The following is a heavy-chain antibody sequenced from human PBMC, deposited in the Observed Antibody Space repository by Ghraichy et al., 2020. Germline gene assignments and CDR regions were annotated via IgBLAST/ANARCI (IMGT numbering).Heavy chain of an antibody. CDR3: ARSPPNDFWSGYYTWYYGMDV. J-gene: IGHJ6*02. D-gene: IGHD3-3*01. CDR1: GYTFTSYG. CDR2: ISAYNGNT. Sequence: ASVKVSCKASGYTFTSYGISWVRQAPGQGLEWMGWISAYNGNTNYAQKLQGRVTMTTDTSTSTAYMELRSLRSDDTAVYYCARSPPNDFWSGYYTWYYGMDVWGQGTTVTVSS. V-gene: IGHV1-18*04.